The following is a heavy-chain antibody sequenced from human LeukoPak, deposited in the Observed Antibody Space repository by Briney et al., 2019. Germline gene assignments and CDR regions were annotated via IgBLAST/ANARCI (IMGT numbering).Heavy chain of an antibody. V-gene: IGHV3-11*01. Sequence: PGGSLRLSCAASGFTFRSHDMSWIRQAPGKGLEWVSYISSSGSTIYYADSVKGRFTISRDNAKNSLYLQMNSLRAEDTAVYYCARGPRRRYSSSSLAVYYYGMDVWGQGTTVTVTS. CDR3: ARGPRRRYSSSSLAVYYYGMDV. CDR1: GFTFRSHD. D-gene: IGHD6-6*01. J-gene: IGHJ6*02. CDR2: ISSSGSTI.